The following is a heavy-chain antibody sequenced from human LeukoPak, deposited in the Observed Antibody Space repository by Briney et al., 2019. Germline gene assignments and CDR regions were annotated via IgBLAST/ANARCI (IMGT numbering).Heavy chain of an antibody. V-gene: IGHV1-69*13. D-gene: IGHD5-12*01. Sequence: GASVKVSCKASGGTFSSYAISWVRQAPGQGLEWMGGIIPIFGTANYAQEFQGRVTITADESTSTAYMELSSLRSEDTAVYYCARAIENSGYDFDYWGQGTLVTVSS. CDR1: GGTFSSYA. CDR2: IIPIFGTA. CDR3: ARAIENSGYDFDY. J-gene: IGHJ4*02.